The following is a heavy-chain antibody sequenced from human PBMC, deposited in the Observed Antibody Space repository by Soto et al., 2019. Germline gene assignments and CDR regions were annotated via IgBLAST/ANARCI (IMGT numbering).Heavy chain of an antibody. CDR1: GGSISSYY. Sequence: QVQLQESGPGLVKPSETLSLTCTVSGGSISSYYWSWIRQHPGKGLEWIGYIYYSGSTNYNPSLKSRVTISIDTSNNHFSLKRSCVTAADTAVYYCARYDYGLGKVWFDPWGQGTLVTVSS. J-gene: IGHJ5*02. CDR3: ARYDYGLGKVWFDP. D-gene: IGHD3-10*01. CDR2: IYYSGST. V-gene: IGHV4-59*08.